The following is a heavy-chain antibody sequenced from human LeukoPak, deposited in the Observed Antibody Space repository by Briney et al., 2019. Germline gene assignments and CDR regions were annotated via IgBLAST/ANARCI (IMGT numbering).Heavy chain of an antibody. D-gene: IGHD3-3*01. V-gene: IGHV3-66*02. CDR2: IYTGGNT. J-gene: IGHJ4*02. CDR3: ARDFKDFYFDY. Sequence: GGSLRLSCAASGFTVSGNYMGWVRQAPGKGLEWVSAIYTGGNTYYADSVKGRFTISRDNFKNTLYLQMNSLRADDTAVYYCARDFKDFYFDYWGQGTLVTVSS. CDR1: GFTVSGNY.